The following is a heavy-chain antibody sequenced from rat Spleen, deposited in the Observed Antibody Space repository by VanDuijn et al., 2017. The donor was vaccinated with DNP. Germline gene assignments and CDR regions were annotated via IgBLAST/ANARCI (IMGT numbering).Heavy chain of an antibody. CDR1: GFSVSDYY. D-gene: IGHD4-1*01. V-gene: IGHV5-25*01. Sequence: EVQLVESGGGLVQPGRSMTLSCAASGFSVSDYYMARVRQAQSTGLEWVASISTGRGTTYYRDSVTGRLTISRDNAKNTLYLQVDSLRSDDTATYYCARHMDTGPYYAMDVWGQGISVTVSS. CDR2: ISTGRGTT. CDR3: ARHMDTGPYYAMDV. J-gene: IGHJ4*01.